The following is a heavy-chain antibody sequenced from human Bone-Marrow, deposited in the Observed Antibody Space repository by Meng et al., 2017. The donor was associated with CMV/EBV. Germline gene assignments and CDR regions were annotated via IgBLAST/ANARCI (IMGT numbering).Heavy chain of an antibody. Sequence: LKISCAASGFTFSSYAMHWVRQAPGKGLEWVAVISYDGSNKYYADSVKGRFTISRDNSKNTLYLQMNSLRAEDTAVYYCARMQQLVRNYYGMDVWGQGTTVTVSS. CDR2: ISYDGSNK. V-gene: IGHV3-30-3*01. CDR1: GFTFSSYA. D-gene: IGHD6-13*01. J-gene: IGHJ6*02. CDR3: ARMQQLVRNYYGMDV.